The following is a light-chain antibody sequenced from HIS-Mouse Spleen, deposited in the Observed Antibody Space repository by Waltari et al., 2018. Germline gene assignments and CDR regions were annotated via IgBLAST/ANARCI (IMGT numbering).Light chain of an antibody. CDR1: SSDVGGYHY. V-gene: IGLV2-8*01. Sequence: QSALTQPPSASGSPGQSVPISCTGPSSDVGGYHYVSWYQQHPGKAPKLMIYEVSKRPSGVPDRFSGSKSGNTASLTVSGLQAEDEADYYCSSYAGSNNFVVFGGGTKLTVL. CDR2: EVS. J-gene: IGLJ2*01. CDR3: SSYAGSNNFVV.